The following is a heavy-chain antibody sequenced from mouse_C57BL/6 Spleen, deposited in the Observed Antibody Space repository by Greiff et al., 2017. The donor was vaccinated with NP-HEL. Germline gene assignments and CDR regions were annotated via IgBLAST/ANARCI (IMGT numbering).Heavy chain of an antibody. CDR2: ISYDGSN. CDR3: ARGDYDEVDY. D-gene: IGHD2-4*01. CDR1: GYSITSGYY. Sequence: DVKLVESGPGLVKPSQSLSLTCSVTGYSITSGYYWNWIRQFPGNKLEWMGYISYDGSNNYNPSLKNRISITRDTSKNQFFLKLNSVTTEDTATYYCARGDYDEVDYWGQGTTLTVSS. J-gene: IGHJ2*01. V-gene: IGHV3-6*01.